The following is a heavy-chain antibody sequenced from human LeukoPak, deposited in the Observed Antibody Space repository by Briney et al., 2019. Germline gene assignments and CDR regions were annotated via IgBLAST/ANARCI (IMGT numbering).Heavy chain of an antibody. CDR1: VYTFTSYD. J-gene: IGHJ4*02. CDR2: MNPNSGNT. V-gene: IGHV1-8*01. Sequence: ASVKVSCKASVYTFTSYDINWVRQATGQGLEWMGWMNPNSGNTGYAQKFQGRVTMTRNTSISTAYMELSSLRSEGTAVYYCARGRSFRGGPFDYWGQGTLVTVSS. CDR3: ARGRSFRGGPFDY. D-gene: IGHD3-10*01.